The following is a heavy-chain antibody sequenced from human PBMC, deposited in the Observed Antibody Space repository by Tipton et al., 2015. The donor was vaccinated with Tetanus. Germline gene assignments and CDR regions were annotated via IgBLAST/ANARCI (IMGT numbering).Heavy chain of an antibody. CDR3: AGVGIRWSFDI. J-gene: IGHJ2*01. CDR1: GYSISRSHL. CDR2: IHNNGST. Sequence: TLSLTCAVSGYSISRSHLCAWIRPPPGKGLEWIWHIHNNGSTYYNPSLKSRVTVSVDTSKNQFSLTVNSGTDVDTAVYCCAGVGIRWSFDIWGSGTLVTVSS. V-gene: IGHV4-28*01. D-gene: IGHD2-21*01.